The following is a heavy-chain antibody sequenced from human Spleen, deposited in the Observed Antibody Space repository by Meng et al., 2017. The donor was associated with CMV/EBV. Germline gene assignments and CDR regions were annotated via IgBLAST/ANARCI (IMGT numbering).Heavy chain of an antibody. V-gene: IGHV1-69*10. CDR1: A. D-gene: IGHD3-22*01. J-gene: IGHJ4*02. CDR3: ARGDHGSGPINYYYDSSGYYFSF. Sequence: AISWVRQAPGQGLEWLGGIIPALDKASYAPKFQGRVKLTAHRSTTTAFMELSSLRSEDTAVYFCARGDHGSGPINYYYDSSGYYFSFWGQGTLVTVSS. CDR2: IIPALDKA.